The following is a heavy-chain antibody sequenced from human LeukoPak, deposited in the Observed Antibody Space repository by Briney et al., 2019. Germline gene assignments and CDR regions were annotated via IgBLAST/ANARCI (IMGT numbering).Heavy chain of an antibody. V-gene: IGHV3-23*01. CDR2: ISGGGSGT. Sequence: GGSLRLSCAASGFTFNSYAMSWVRQAPGKGLEWVASISGGGSGTFYPDSVKGRFAISRDNSKNTLYLQMNSLRAEDTAVYYCAKDQVIAAAASSDYWGQGTLVTVSS. CDR3: AKDQVIAAAASSDY. CDR1: GFTFNSYA. D-gene: IGHD6-13*01. J-gene: IGHJ4*02.